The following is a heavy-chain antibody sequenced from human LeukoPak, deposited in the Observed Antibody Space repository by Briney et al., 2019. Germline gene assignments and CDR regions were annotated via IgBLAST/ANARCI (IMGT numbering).Heavy chain of an antibody. Sequence: PGGSLRLSCAASGFTFNSYAINWVRQAPGKGLEWVSGISGNGGSTHYADSVKGRFTISRDDSKNTIYLQMNSLRAEDTAVYCCARDLWQQMIQGYDYWGQGTLVTVSS. CDR3: ARDLWQQMIQGYDY. CDR2: ISGNGGST. V-gene: IGHV3-23*01. CDR1: GFTFNSYA. D-gene: IGHD6-13*01. J-gene: IGHJ4*02.